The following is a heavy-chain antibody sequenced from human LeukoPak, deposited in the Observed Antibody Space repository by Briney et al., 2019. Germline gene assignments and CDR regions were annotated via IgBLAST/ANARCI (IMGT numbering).Heavy chain of an antibody. D-gene: IGHD2-15*01. J-gene: IGHJ4*02. CDR1: GFTFNTHT. CDR2: IGGDGGDT. V-gene: IGHV3-64D*09. CDR3: VKDRGGTWAFDC. Sequence: GGSLRLSCSASGFTFNTHTMHWVRQAPRKGLEYVSSIGGDGGDTYYGDSLEGRFSISRDNSKNTLYLQMSSLRPEDTAVYYCVKDRGGTWAFDCWGQGTLVTVSS.